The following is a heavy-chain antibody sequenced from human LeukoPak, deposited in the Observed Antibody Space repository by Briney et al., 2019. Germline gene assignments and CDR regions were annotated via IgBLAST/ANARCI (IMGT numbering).Heavy chain of an antibody. CDR1: GFTFSSYE. Sequence: GGSLGLSCAASGFTFSSYEMNWVRQAPGKGLEWVSYISSSGSTIYYADSVKGRFTISRDNAKNSLYLQMNSLRAEDTAVYYCARVGYSYGLDYWGQGTLVTVSS. CDR2: ISSSGSTI. J-gene: IGHJ4*02. CDR3: ARVGYSYGLDY. D-gene: IGHD5-18*01. V-gene: IGHV3-48*03.